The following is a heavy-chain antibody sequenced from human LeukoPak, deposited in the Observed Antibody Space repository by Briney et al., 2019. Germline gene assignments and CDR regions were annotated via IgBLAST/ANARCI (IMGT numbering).Heavy chain of an antibody. D-gene: IGHD3-16*02. V-gene: IGHV3-23*01. CDR3: AKEDKYGTYRYNLFDY. J-gene: IGHJ4*02. CDR1: GFTFSSYA. CDR2: ISDSSDTT. Sequence: RSGGSLRLSCTASGFTFSSYAISWVRQAPGKGLEWVSGISDSSDTTYYADSVKGRFTIFRDNSKNTLYLQMNSLRAEDTAVYYCAKEDKYGTYRYNLFDYWGQGTLVTVSS.